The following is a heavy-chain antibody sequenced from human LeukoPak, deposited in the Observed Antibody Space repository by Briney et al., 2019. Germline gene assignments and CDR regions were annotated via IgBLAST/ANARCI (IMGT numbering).Heavy chain of an antibody. J-gene: IGHJ3*01. D-gene: IGHD6-13*01. CDR1: GASMKDYY. Sequence: SETLSLTCSVSGASMKDYYWNWIRLSTGKGLEWIGRFYDTGSVIYNPSLKSRATLSVDTSKNHVYLKLTSVTAADTAVYYCVTGDTATTSRYAFEFWGPGTKVIVSS. CDR3: VTGDTATTSRYAFEF. CDR2: FYDTGSV. V-gene: IGHV4-4*07.